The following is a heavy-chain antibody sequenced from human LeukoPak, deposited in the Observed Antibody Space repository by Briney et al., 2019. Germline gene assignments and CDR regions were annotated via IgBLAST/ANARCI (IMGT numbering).Heavy chain of an antibody. D-gene: IGHD3-10*01. J-gene: IGHJ3*02. CDR2: INAGNGNT. CDR3: ARTFYGSGETSVPYRGAFDI. Sequence: ASVKVSCKASGYTFTSYAMHWVRQAPGQRPEWMGWINAGNGNTKYSQKFQGRVTITRDTSASTAYMELSSLRSEDTAVYYCARTFYGSGETSVPYRGAFDIWGQGTMVTVSS. V-gene: IGHV1-3*01. CDR1: GYTFTSYA.